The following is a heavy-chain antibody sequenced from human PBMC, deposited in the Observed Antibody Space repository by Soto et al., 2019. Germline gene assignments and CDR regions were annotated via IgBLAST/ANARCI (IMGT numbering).Heavy chain of an antibody. D-gene: IGHD3-10*01. CDR3: AKMRGWDPNAFFAY. CDR1: GYTFTDYY. J-gene: IGHJ4*02. Sequence: SCKASGYTFTDYYIHWVRQAPGKGLEWVAVIWYDGSNKYYAYSVKGRFTISRDNSENTLYLQMNSLRSEDKALYYCAKMRGWDPNAFFAYGGKGTPVTVSS. CDR2: IWYDGSNK. V-gene: IGHV3-33*06.